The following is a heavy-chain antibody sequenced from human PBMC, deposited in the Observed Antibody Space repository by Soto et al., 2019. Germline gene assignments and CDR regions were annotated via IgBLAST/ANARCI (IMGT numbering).Heavy chain of an antibody. J-gene: IGHJ5*02. CDR1: GGSISSSSYY. V-gene: IGHV4-39*01. D-gene: IGHD6-13*01. Sequence: SETLSLTCTVSGGSISSSSYYWGWIRQPPGKGLEWIGSIYYSGSTYYNPSLKSRVTISVDTSKNQFSLKLSSVTAADTAVYYCARRSRRSAAGPHAGWFDPWGQGTLVTV. CDR2: IYYSGST. CDR3: ARRSRRSAAGPHAGWFDP.